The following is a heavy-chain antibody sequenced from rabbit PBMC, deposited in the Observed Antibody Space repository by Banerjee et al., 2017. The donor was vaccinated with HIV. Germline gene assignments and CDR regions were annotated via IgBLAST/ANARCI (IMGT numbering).Heavy chain of an antibody. V-gene: IGHV1S45*01. CDR1: GFTLSSYV. D-gene: IGHD4-1*01. CDR2: IYASEGSA. Sequence: QEQLEESGGGLVKPEGSLKLSCTVSGFTLSSYVMCWVRQAPGKGLEWIGAIYASEGSADYASWVNGRFTISKTSSTTVTLQMTSLTAADTATYFCARDLAGVIGWNFGLWGPGTLVTVS. CDR3: ARDLAGVIGWNFGL. J-gene: IGHJ6*01.